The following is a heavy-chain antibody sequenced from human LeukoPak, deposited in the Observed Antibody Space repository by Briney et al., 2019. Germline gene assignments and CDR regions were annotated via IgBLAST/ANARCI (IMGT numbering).Heavy chain of an antibody. J-gene: IGHJ5*02. D-gene: IGHD3-16*01. Sequence: ASVKVSCKASGGTFISYAISWVGQAPGQGLEWMGGIIPIFGTANYAQKFQGRVTITADESTSTAYMELSSLRSEDTAVYYCARGGLLMNWFDPWGQGTLVTVSS. CDR1: GGTFISYA. CDR3: ARGGLLMNWFDP. V-gene: IGHV1-69*13. CDR2: IIPIFGTA.